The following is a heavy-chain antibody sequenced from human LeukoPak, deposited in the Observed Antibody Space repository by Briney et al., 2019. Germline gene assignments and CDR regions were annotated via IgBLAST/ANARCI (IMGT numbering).Heavy chain of an antibody. J-gene: IGHJ4*02. V-gene: IGHV3-30*04. CDR1: GFTFSSYT. CDR3: ARDRSLGDYSNAWFDFDY. CDR2: ISYDVSYK. Sequence: GMSLRLSCAAYGFTFSSYTIHWFRQAPGKGLEWVAVISYDVSYKYYADSVKGRFTISRDNSKNTLYLQMNSLRGEDTAVYYCARDRSLGDYSNAWFDFDYWGQGTLVTVSS. D-gene: IGHD4-11*01.